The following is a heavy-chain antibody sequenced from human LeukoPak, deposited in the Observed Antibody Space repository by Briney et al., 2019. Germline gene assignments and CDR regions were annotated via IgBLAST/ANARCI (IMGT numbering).Heavy chain of an antibody. J-gene: IGHJ5*02. CDR1: GGTFSSYA. V-gene: IGHV1-69*06. D-gene: IGHD3-22*01. Sequence: ASVKVSCKASGGTFSSYAISWVRQAPGQGLEWMGGIIPIFGTANYAQKFQGRVTITADKSTSTAYMELSSLRSEDTAVYYCAREYYYDSSGYYSHNWFDPWGQGTLVTVSS. CDR2: IIPIFGTA. CDR3: AREYYYDSSGYYSHNWFDP.